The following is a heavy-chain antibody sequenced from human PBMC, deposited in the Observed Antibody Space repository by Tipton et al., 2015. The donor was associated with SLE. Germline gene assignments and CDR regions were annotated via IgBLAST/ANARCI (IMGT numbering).Heavy chain of an antibody. CDR3: ARGYNWPDI. V-gene: IGHV4-4*07. D-gene: IGHD1-20*01. CDR2: LSLSDKN. Sequence: TLSLTCNVSDASMNSYFWNWIRQPAGKGLEWIGRLSLSDKNNYNPSLKSRVTFSVDTSNKQFSLKLTSVTAADTAVYYCARGYNWPDIWGRGSLVTVSS. CDR1: DASMNSYF. J-gene: IGHJ4*02.